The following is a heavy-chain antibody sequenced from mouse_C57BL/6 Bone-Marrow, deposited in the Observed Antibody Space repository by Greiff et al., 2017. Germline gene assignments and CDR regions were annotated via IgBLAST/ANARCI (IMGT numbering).Heavy chain of an antibody. CDR2: ISYDGSN. D-gene: IGHD2-3*01. CDR3: AKGDGYYGVFAY. Sequence: EVKLVESGPGLVKPSQSLSLTCSVTGYSITSGYYWNWIRQFPGNKLEWMGYISYDGSNNYNPSLKNRISITRDTSKNQFFLKLNSVTTEDTATYYCAKGDGYYGVFAYWGQGTLVTVSA. V-gene: IGHV3-6*01. J-gene: IGHJ3*01. CDR1: GYSITSGYY.